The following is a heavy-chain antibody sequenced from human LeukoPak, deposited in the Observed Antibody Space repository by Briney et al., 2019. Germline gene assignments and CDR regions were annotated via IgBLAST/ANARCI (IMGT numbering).Heavy chain of an antibody. Sequence: TGGSLRLSCAASGFIFSDYYMGWVRQAPGKGLEWVSYTSNKGSSSTTYYADSVKGRFTISRDDAQNSLYLQMNSLRADDTAVYYCAKDILAAGLFFDYGGQGILVTVSS. V-gene: IGHV3-11*01. D-gene: IGHD6-13*01. J-gene: IGHJ4*02. CDR1: GFIFSDYY. CDR2: TSNKGSSSTT. CDR3: AKDILAAGLFFDY.